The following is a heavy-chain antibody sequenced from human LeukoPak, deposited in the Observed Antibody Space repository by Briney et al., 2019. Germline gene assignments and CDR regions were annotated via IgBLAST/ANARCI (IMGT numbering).Heavy chain of an antibody. CDR3: ARYNYYDSSGYPSRGIDY. CDR2: INHSGST. V-gene: IGHV4-34*01. CDR1: GGSFSDYY. D-gene: IGHD3-22*01. Sequence: SETLSLTCAAYGGSFSDYYWTWIRQPPGKGLEWIGEINHSGSTNYNPSLKSRVTISVDTSKNQFSLKLSSVTAADTAVYYCARYNYYDSSGYPSRGIDYWGQGTLVTVSS. J-gene: IGHJ4*02.